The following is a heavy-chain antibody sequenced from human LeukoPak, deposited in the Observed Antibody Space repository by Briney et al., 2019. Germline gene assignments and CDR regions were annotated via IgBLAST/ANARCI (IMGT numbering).Heavy chain of an antibody. Sequence: PSETLSLTCTVSGGSISSYYWSWVQQPPGKGLEWIGYIYYSGSTNYNPSLKSRVTISVDTSKNQFSLKLSSVTAADTAVYYCARDRHSYGYHYYYYGMDVWGQGTTVTVSS. CDR2: IYYSGST. V-gene: IGHV4-59*01. CDR1: GGSISSYY. D-gene: IGHD5-18*01. CDR3: ARDRHSYGYHYYYYGMDV. J-gene: IGHJ6*02.